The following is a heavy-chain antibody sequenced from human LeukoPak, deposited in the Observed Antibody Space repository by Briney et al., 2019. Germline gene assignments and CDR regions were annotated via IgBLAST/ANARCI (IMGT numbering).Heavy chain of an antibody. J-gene: IGHJ4*02. D-gene: IGHD6-19*01. V-gene: IGHV4-34*01. CDR1: GGSFSGYY. CDR3: ARGGGSGWTLVFDY. CDR2: INHSGST. Sequence: SETLSLTCAVYGGSFSGYYWSWIRRPPGKGLEWIGEINHSGSTNYNPSLKSRVTISVDTSKNQFSLKLSSVTAADTAVYYCARGGGSGWTLVFDYWGQGTLVTVSS.